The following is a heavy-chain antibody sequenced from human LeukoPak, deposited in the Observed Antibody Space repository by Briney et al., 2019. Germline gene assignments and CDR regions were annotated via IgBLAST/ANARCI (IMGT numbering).Heavy chain of an antibody. Sequence: GGSLRLSCAASGFTFSDYYMSWIRQAPGKGLEWVSYISSSGSTIYYADSVKGRFTISRDNAKNSLYLQMNSLRAEDTAVYYCARVGYYDFWSGYYWNYYFDYWGQGTLVTVSS. V-gene: IGHV3-11*01. J-gene: IGHJ4*02. D-gene: IGHD3-3*01. CDR3: ARVGYYDFWSGYYWNYYFDY. CDR2: ISSSGSTI. CDR1: GFTFSDYY.